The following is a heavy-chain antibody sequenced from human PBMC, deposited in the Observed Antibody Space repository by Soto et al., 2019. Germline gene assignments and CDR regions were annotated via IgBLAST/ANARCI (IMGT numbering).Heavy chain of an antibody. Sequence: SETLSLTCTFSGGTISSYYWSWIRQPPGKGLEWIGYIYYSGSTNYNPSLKSRVTISVDTSKNQFSLKLSSVTAADTAVYYCAGGTSNRVDYYYGMDVWGQGTTVTVSS. V-gene: IGHV4-59*04. CDR1: GGTISSYY. CDR3: AGGTSNRVDYYYGMDV. CDR2: IYYSGST. J-gene: IGHJ6*02.